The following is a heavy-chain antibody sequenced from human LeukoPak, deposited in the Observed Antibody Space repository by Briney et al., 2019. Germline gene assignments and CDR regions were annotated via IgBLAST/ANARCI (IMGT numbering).Heavy chain of an antibody. J-gene: IGHJ4*02. D-gene: IGHD6-6*01. Sequence: GESLKISCKGSGYSSTSYWIGWVRQMPGKGLEWMGIIYPGDSDTIYSPSFQGQVTISADKSISTAYLQWSSLKASDTAIYYCARRSSIATRLFDYWGQGTLVTVSS. V-gene: IGHV5-51*01. CDR3: ARRSSIATRLFDY. CDR2: IYPGDSDT. CDR1: GYSSTSYW.